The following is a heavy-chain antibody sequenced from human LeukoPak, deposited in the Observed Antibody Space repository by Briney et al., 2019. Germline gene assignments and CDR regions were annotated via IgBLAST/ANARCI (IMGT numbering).Heavy chain of an antibody. CDR2: ISSSSSYI. J-gene: IGHJ4*02. D-gene: IGHD3-9*01. V-gene: IGHV3-21*01. CDR3: ARDLGYYDILTGYSNPGSDY. Sequence: GGSLRLSCAASGFTFSSYSMNWVRQAPGKGLEWVSSISSSSSYIYYADSVKGRFTISRDNAKNSLYLQMNSLRAEDTAVYYCARDLGYYDILTGYSNPGSDYWGQGTLATVSS. CDR1: GFTFSSYS.